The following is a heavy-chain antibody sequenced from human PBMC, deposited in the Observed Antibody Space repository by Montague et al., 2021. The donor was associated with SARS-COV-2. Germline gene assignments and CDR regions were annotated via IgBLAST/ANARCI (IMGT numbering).Heavy chain of an antibody. CDR3: ASVISAVAGANFYFDY. CDR1: GGSTSSDYY. V-gene: IGHV4-38-2*02. D-gene: IGHD4/OR15-4a*01. J-gene: IGHJ4*02. CDR2: SDHGGIT. Sequence: SETLSLTCTVSGGSTSSDYYCGWLRHPPEKRLEWVGTSDHGGITYYSPSLKRRATISLDTSKNQFSLNLASVTASYTAMYYCASVISAVAGANFYFDYWGQGTLVTVSS.